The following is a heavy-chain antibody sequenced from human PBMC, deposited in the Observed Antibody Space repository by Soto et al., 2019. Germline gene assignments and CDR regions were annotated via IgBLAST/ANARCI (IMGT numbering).Heavy chain of an antibody. CDR1: GFTFTSSA. CDR3: AAVPRGNYYYYGMDV. Sequence: SVKVSCKASGFTFTSSAVQWVRQARGQRLEWIGWIVVGSGNTNYAQKFQERVTITRDMSTSTAYMELSSLRSEDTAVYYCAAVPRGNYYYYGMDVWGQGTTGTVSS. CDR2: IVVGSGNT. V-gene: IGHV1-58*01. J-gene: IGHJ6*02.